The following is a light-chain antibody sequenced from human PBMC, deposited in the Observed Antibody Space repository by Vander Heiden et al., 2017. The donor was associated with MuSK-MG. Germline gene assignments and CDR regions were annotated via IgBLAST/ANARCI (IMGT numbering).Light chain of an antibody. CDR1: SSNIGSNY. CDR3: AAWDDSLSGQGV. V-gene: IGLV1-47*03. J-gene: IGLJ3*02. CDR2: RNN. Sequence: SVLTQPPSASGTPGQRVTISCSGSSSNIGSNYVYWYQQLPGPAPKLLIYRNNQRPSGVPDRFSGSKSGTSASLAISGLWSEDEADYYCAAWDDSLSGQGVFGGGTKLTVL.